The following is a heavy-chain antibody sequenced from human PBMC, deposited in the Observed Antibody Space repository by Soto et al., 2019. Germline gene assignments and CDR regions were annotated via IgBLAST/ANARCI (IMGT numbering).Heavy chain of an antibody. V-gene: IGHV3-23*01. CDR3: AKAAHIAVAGNGYFDY. CDR1: GFTFSSYA. D-gene: IGHD6-19*01. J-gene: IGHJ4*02. Sequence: PGGSLRLSCAASGFTFSSYAMSWVRQAPGKGLEWVSAKSGSGSSTYYADSVKGRFTISRDNSKNTLYLQMNSLRAEDTAVYYCAKAAHIAVAGNGYFDYWGQGTLVTVSS. CDR2: KSGSGSST.